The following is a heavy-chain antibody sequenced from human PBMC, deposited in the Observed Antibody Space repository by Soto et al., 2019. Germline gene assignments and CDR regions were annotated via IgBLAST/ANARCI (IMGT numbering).Heavy chain of an antibody. D-gene: IGHD3-22*01. J-gene: IGHJ4*02. CDR3: AHRLASPYYYHCRGSSFDY. V-gene: IGHV3-48*02. Sequence: GGSLRLSCAASGFTFSSYSMNWVRQAPGKGLEWVSYISSSSSTIYYADSVKGRFTISRDNAKNSLYLQMNSLRDEDTATYYCAHRLASPYYYHCRGSSFDYWGQGTLVTVSS. CDR1: GFTFSSYS. CDR2: ISSSSSTI.